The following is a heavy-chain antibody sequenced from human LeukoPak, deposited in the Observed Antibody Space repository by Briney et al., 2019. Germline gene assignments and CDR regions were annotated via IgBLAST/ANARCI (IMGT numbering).Heavy chain of an antibody. CDR2: IYHSGST. V-gene: IGHV4-38-2*02. Sequence: SETLSLTCTVSGYSISSGYYWGWIRQPPGKGLEWIGSIYHSGSTYYNPSLKSRVTISVDTSKNQFSLKLSSVTAADTAVYYCARESYYDSRPRWFDPWGQGTLVTVSS. CDR1: GYSISSGYY. D-gene: IGHD3-22*01. J-gene: IGHJ5*02. CDR3: ARESYYDSRPRWFDP.